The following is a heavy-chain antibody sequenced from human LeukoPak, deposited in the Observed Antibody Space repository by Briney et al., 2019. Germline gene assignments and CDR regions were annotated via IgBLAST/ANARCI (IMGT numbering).Heavy chain of an antibody. V-gene: IGHV3-23*01. D-gene: IGHD2-15*01. Sequence: PGGSLRLSCAASGFTFSSYGMSWVRQAPGKGLEWVSAISGSGGSTYYADSVKGRFTISRDNSKNTLYLQMNSLRAEDTAVYYCAKGCSDGSCYGAFDYWGQGTLVTVSS. CDR1: GFTFSSYG. CDR3: AKGCSDGSCYGAFDY. CDR2: ISGSGGST. J-gene: IGHJ4*02.